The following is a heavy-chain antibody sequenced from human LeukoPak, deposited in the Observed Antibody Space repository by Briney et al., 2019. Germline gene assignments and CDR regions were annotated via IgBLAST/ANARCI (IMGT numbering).Heavy chain of an antibody. CDR1: GGSISSGSYY. CDR3: ARDGYDYYYYMDV. CDR2: IYHSGST. J-gene: IGHJ6*03. D-gene: IGHD6-13*01. Sequence: SQTLSLTCTVSGGSISSGSYYWSWIRQPPGKGLEWIGYIYHSGSTYYNPSLKSRVTISVDRSKNQFSLKLSSVTAADTAVYYCARDGYDYYYYMDVWGKETTVTVSS. V-gene: IGHV4-30-2*01.